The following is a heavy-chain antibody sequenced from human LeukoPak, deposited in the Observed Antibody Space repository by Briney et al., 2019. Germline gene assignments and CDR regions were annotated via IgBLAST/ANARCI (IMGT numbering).Heavy chain of an antibody. CDR1: GFTFSSYA. J-gene: IGHJ4*02. D-gene: IGHD3-22*01. V-gene: IGHV3-64*01. Sequence: GGSLRLSCAASGFTFSSYAMHWVRQAPGKGLEYASAISSNGGSTYYANSVKGRFTISRDNSKNTLYLQMGSLRAEDMAVYYCARSNRGVRVRDNYYDSSGYYSDYWGQGTLVTVSS. CDR2: ISSNGGST. CDR3: ARSNRGVRVRDNYYDSSGYYSDY.